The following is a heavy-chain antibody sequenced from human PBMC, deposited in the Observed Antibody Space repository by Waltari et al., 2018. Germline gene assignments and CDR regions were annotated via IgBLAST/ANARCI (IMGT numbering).Heavy chain of an antibody. J-gene: IGHJ4*02. D-gene: IGHD3-10*01. CDR3: ARDLPYGSGTYYNSPAGF. CDR1: GGTFSSYT. CDR2: IIPIYGTT. Sequence: QVQLVQSGAEVKKPGSSVKVSCKASGGTFSSYTITWVRQAPGQGLEWMGGIIPIYGTTRNAQKWQGRVTITADKSTSTAYMELSSLRFDDTAMYFCARDLPYGSGTYYNSPAGFWGQGTLVTVSS. V-gene: IGHV1-69*06.